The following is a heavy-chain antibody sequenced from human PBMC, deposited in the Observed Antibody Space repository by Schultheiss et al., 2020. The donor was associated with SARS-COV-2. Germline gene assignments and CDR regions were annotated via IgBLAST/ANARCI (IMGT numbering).Heavy chain of an antibody. CDR1: GGSFSGYY. D-gene: IGHD3-3*01. Sequence: SETLSLTCAVYGGSFSGYYWGWIRQPPGKGLEWIGSIYYSGSTYYNPSLKSRVTISVDTSKNQFSLKLSSVTAADTAVYYCARDGPVLRFLEWLSPPSYYYYYGMDVWGQGTTVTVSS. V-gene: IGHV4-34*01. CDR2: IYYSGST. J-gene: IGHJ6*02. CDR3: ARDGPVLRFLEWLSPPSYYYYYGMDV.